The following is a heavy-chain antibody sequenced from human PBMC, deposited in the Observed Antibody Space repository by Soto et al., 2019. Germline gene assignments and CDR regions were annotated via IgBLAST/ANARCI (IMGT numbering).Heavy chain of an antibody. CDR3: ARDLNTAMVIGRYYYYYGMDV. J-gene: IGHJ6*02. CDR1: GFTFSSYA. Sequence: GGSLRLSCAASGFTFSSYAMHWVRQAPGKGLEWVAVISYDGSNKYYADSVKGRFTISRDNSKNTLYLQMNSLRAEDTAVYYCARDLNTAMVIGRYYYYYGMDVWGQGTTVTVSS. V-gene: IGHV3-30-3*01. CDR2: ISYDGSNK. D-gene: IGHD5-18*01.